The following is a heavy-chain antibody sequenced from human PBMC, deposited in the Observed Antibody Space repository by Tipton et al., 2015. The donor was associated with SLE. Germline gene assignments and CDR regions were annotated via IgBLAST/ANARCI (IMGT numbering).Heavy chain of an antibody. CDR2: IYHSGST. CDR1: GGSFSGYY. J-gene: IGHJ6*03. CDR3: ARQLGMGYYYYMDV. Sequence: LRLSCAVYGGSFSGYYWSWIRQPPGKGLEWIGEIYHSGSTNYNTSLKSRVTISVDTSKNQFSLKLSSVTAADTAVYYCARQLGMGYYYYMDVWGKGTTVTVSS. D-gene: IGHD7-27*01. V-gene: IGHV4-34*01.